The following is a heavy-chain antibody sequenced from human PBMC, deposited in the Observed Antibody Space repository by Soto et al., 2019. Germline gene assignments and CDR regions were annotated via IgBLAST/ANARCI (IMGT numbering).Heavy chain of an antibody. CDR1: GFSISTYA. V-gene: IGHV3-23*01. Sequence: EVQLLESGGGLAQPGGSLRLSCAASGFSISTYAVTWVRQAPGKGLEWVSGFSGSSSNTYYADSVKGRFTISRDNSKNTVYLQMNSLRAEDTAVYYCARWNGYGDSWGQGTLVTVSS. CDR3: ARWNGYGDS. CDR2: FSGSSSNT. J-gene: IGHJ4*02. D-gene: IGHD1-1*01.